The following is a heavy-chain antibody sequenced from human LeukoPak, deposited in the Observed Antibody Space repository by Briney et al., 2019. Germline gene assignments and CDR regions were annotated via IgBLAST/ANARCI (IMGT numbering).Heavy chain of an antibody. CDR2: ISSSSSTI. J-gene: IGHJ6*02. V-gene: IGHV3-48*04. CDR3: ARDLNGGNSGYYYGMDV. D-gene: IGHD4-23*01. CDR1: GFTFSSYS. Sequence: GGSLRLSCAASGFTFSSYSMNWVRQAPGKGLEWVSYISSSSSTIYYADSVKGRFTISRDNAKNSLYLQMNSLRAEDTAVYYCARDLNGGNSGYYYGMDVWGQGTTVTVSS.